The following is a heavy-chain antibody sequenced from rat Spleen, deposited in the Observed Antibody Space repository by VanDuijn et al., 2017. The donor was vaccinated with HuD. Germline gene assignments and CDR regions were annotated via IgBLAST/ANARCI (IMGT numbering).Heavy chain of an antibody. CDR1: GFPFSDHY. CDR3: APDSGPWFAY. J-gene: IGHJ3*01. V-gene: IGHV5-7*01. D-gene: IGHD1-1*01. CDR2: ISYDGSST. Sequence: EVHLVESGGGLVQPGRSLNLSCAASGFPFSDHYMAWVRQAPTKGLEWVATISYDGSSTYYRDSVKGRFTISRDNAKSTLYLQMDSLRSEDTATYYRAPDSGPWFAYGGQGTLVTVSS.